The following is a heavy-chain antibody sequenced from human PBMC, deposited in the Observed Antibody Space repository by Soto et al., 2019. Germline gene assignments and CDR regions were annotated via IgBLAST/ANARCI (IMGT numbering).Heavy chain of an antibody. CDR3: AREHESGFGVSVPAGFDY. J-gene: IGHJ4*02. CDR2: IWNDGSNK. Sequence: QVQLVESGGGVVQPGRSLKLSCAASGFIFGRFGMHWVRQPPGKGLEWVAVIWNDGSNKLYADSVQGRFTISRDNSKNTLSLEMDSLRAEVTALYYGAREHESGFGVSVPAGFDYWGQGTLVTVSS. CDR1: GFIFGRFG. V-gene: IGHV3-33*01. D-gene: IGHD2-8*01.